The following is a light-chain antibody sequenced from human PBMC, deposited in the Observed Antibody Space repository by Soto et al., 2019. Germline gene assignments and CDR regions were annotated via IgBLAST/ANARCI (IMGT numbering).Light chain of an antibody. J-gene: IGKJ3*01. CDR2: AAS. CDR3: QNSTRAPFT. V-gene: IGKV1-27*01. Sequence: DIQMTQSPSSLSAAVGDRVTITCRASQGIDTYLAWYQQKPGKVPKLLIYAASTLQSGVPSRFSGSGSGTDFTLTISSLQLEDVATSYCQNSTRAPFTFGPG. CDR1: QGIDTY.